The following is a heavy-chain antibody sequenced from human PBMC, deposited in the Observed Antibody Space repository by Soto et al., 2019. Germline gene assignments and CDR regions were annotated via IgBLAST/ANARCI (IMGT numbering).Heavy chain of an antibody. CDR2: INAGNGNT. CDR3: ARPVSVAGLRYNWFDP. CDR1: GYTFTSYA. V-gene: IGHV1-3*01. J-gene: IGHJ5*02. Sequence: GASVKVSCKASGYTFTSYAMHWVRQAPGQRLEWMGWINAGNGNTKYSQKFQGRVTITTDTSASTAYMELRSLRSDDTAVYYCARPVSVAGLRYNWFDPWGQGTLVTVSS. D-gene: IGHD6-19*01.